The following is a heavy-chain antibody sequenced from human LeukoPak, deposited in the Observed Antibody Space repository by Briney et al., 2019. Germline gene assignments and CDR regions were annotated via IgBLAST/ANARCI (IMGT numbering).Heavy chain of an antibody. CDR2: ITGSGDST. V-gene: IGHV3-23*01. CDR3: AKLYCSGSSCYSIDH. J-gene: IGHJ4*02. D-gene: IGHD2-15*01. CDR1: GFTFSNYA. Sequence: GGSLRLSCAAFGFTFSNYAMSWVRQAPGKGLEWVSTITGSGDSTYYADSVKGRFTLSRDISKNTLYLQMNSLRAEDTAVYYCAKLYCSGSSCYSIDHWGQGTLVTVSS.